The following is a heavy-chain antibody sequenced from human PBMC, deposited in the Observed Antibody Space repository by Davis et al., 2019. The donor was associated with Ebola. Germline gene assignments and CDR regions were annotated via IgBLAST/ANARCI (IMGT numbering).Heavy chain of an antibody. V-gene: IGHV3-30*04. CDR3: ARDGIAIFYYYGMDV. CDR2: TSFGGSNK. CDR1: GFNFSDYG. D-gene: IGHD6-13*01. J-gene: IGHJ6*02. Sequence: GESLKISCAASGFNFSDYGLHWVRQAPGKGLEWVAVTSFGGSNKFYADYVRGRFTISVDSSKNTVYLQMNSLAAEDTAVYHCARDGIAIFYYYGMDVWGQGTTVTVSS.